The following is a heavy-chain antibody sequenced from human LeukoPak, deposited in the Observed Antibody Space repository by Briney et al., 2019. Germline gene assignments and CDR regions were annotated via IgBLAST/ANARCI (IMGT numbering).Heavy chain of an antibody. Sequence: PSQTLSLTCTVSGGSTSSGGYYWGWIRQPPGKGLEWIGSIYYSGSTYYNPSLKSRVTISVGTSKNQFSLKLSSVTAADTAVYYCAREEKELVYYFDYWGQGTLVTVSS. D-gene: IGHD2-8*02. CDR2: IYYSGST. J-gene: IGHJ4*02. CDR1: GGSTSSGGYY. V-gene: IGHV4-39*02. CDR3: AREEKELVYYFDY.